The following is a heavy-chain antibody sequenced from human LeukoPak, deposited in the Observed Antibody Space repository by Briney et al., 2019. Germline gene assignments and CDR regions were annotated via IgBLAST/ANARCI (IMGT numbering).Heavy chain of an antibody. CDR1: GYTFTSNY. V-gene: IGHV1-46*01. D-gene: IGHD1-1*01. CDR3: AREKNDWPLY. Sequence: GASVKVSCKASGYTFTSNYIHWVRQAPGQGLEWMGMIYPRDGSTSYAQKFQGRVTITRDTSASTACMELSSLRSEDTAVYYCAREKNDWPLYWGQGMLVTVSS. J-gene: IGHJ4*02. CDR2: IYPRDGST.